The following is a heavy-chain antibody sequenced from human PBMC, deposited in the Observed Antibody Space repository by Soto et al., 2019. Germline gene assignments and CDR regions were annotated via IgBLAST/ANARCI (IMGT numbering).Heavy chain of an antibody. J-gene: IGHJ4*02. CDR3: ARGSRTYGYFDY. D-gene: IGHD2-2*01. Sequence: SETLSLTCAVSGGSISSSSYYWCWIRQPPGKGLEWIGYIFHSGSTYYNPSLKSRVTISVDGSKNHFSLELSSVTAADTAVYYCARGSRTYGYFDYWGQGTLVTVSS. V-gene: IGHV4-39*07. CDR1: GGSISSSSYY. CDR2: IFHSGST.